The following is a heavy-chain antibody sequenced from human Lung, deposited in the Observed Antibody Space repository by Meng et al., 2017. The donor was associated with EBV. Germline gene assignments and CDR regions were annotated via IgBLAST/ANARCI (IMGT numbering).Heavy chain of an antibody. CDR3: ARDSDSAYALGY. V-gene: IGHV4-4*02. D-gene: IGHD2-21*01. CDR2: IQHSGRT. Sequence: QVQLQDSGLGLVNPSGTLSLTCAVSGGSIIIGNWWSWVRQSPGKGLEWIGEIQHSGRTNYNPSLKSRITMSLDKPKNQFSLKLGSVTAADTAVYYCARDSDSAYALGYWGQGTLVTVSS. CDR1: GGSIIIGNW. J-gene: IGHJ4*02.